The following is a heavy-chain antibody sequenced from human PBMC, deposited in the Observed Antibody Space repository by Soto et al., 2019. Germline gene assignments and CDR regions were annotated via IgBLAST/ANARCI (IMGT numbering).Heavy chain of an antibody. D-gene: IGHD3-22*01. V-gene: IGHV4-30-2*01. Sequence: SETLSLTCAVSGGSISSGGYSWSWLRQPPGKGLEWIGYIYHSGSTYYNPSLKSRVTISVDRSKNQFSLKLSSVTAADTAVYYCARRTVHYYDSSGYTNWFDPWGQGTLVTVSS. J-gene: IGHJ5*02. CDR1: GGSISSGGYS. CDR3: ARRTVHYYDSSGYTNWFDP. CDR2: IYHSGST.